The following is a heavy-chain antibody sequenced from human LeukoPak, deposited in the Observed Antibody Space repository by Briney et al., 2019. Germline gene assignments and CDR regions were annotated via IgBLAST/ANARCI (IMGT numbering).Heavy chain of an antibody. V-gene: IGHV4-59*01. J-gene: IGHJ5*02. CDR2: VYHSGSA. Sequence: PSETLSLTCTVSGASIRSYLWTWIRQTPGKGLEWLGYVYHSGSAKYNPSLKSRVTASVDTSKSQFSLNLTSLTAADTAVYYCARIVGATPGRFDPWGRGILVTVSS. D-gene: IGHD1-26*01. CDR1: GASIRSYL. CDR3: ARIVGATPGRFDP.